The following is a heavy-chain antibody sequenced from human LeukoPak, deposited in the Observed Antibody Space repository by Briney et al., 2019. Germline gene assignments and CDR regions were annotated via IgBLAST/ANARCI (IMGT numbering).Heavy chain of an antibody. CDR1: GYTFTSYA. D-gene: IGHD4-23*01. Sequence: ASVKVSCKASGYTFTSYAMNWVRQAPGQGLEWMGWFNTNTGNPTYAQGFTGRFVFSLDIFVTTAYLQISSLKAEDTAVYYCAREVAPGGFDYWGQGTLVTVSS. CDR3: AREVAPGGFDY. J-gene: IGHJ4*02. CDR2: FNTNTGNP. V-gene: IGHV7-4-1*02.